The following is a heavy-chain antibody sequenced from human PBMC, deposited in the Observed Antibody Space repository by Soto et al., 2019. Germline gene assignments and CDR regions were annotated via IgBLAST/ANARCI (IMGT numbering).Heavy chain of an antibody. CDR1: GYTFTSYA. V-gene: IGHV1-3*01. CDR2: INAGNGNT. CDR3: AGPKTVRGVATHYYYYGMDV. D-gene: IGHD3-10*02. J-gene: IGHJ6*02. Sequence: ASVKVSCKASGYTFTSYAMHWVRQAPGQRLEWLGWINAGNGNTKYSQKFQGRVTITRDTSASTAYMELSSLRSEDTAVYYCAGPKTVRGVATHYYYYGMDVWGQGTTVTVSS.